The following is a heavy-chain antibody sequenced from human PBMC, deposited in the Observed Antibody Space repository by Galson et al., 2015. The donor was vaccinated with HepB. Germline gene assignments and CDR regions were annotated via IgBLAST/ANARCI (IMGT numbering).Heavy chain of an antibody. CDR1: GGTFSSYA. CDR2: IVPIFGTA. D-gene: IGHD4-17*01. V-gene: IGHV1-69*13. CDR3: ARGAGGYGDYGSHYFDY. J-gene: IGHJ4*02. Sequence: SVKVSCKASGGTFSSYAISWVRQAPGQGLEWMGGIVPIFGTANYAQKFQGRVTITADESTSTAYMELSSLRSEDTAVYYCARGAGGYGDYGSHYFDYWGQGTLVTVSS.